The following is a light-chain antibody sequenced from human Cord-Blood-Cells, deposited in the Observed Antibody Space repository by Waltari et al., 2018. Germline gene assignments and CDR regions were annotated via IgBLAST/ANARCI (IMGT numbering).Light chain of an antibody. V-gene: IGKV1-39*01. CDR3: QQSYSTFWT. CDR2: AAS. J-gene: IGKJ1*01. Sequence: DIQMTQSPSSLSASVGDRVTITCRASQSISSYLNWYQQKPGKAPKLLSYAASSLQSGVPSRFSGSGSGTDFTLTISSLQPEDFATYYCQQSYSTFWTFGQGTKVEIK. CDR1: QSISSY.